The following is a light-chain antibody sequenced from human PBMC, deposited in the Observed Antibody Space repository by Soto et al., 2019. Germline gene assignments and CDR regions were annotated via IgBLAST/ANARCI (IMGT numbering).Light chain of an antibody. Sequence: QSVLTQPPSVSVAPEQRVTISCTGRSSNIGTNYGVHWYQHLPGTDPKLLIYGNSYRPSGVPDRFSGAKSGTSASLDITGLQAEDEADYYCQSYDSSLRCVAFGGGTQLTVL. CDR2: GNS. J-gene: IGLJ2*01. V-gene: IGLV1-40*01. CDR3: QSYDSSLRCVA. CDR1: SSNIGTNYG.